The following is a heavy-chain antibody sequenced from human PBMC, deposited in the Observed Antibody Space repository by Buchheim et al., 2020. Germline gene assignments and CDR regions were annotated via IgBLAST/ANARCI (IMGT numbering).Heavy chain of an antibody. V-gene: IGHV3-33*01. CDR2: IWYDGSNK. Sequence: QVQLVESGGGVVQPGRSLRLSCAASGFTFSSYGMHWVRQAPGKGLEWVAVIWYDGSNKYYADSVKGRFTISRDNSKNTLYLQMNSLRAEDTAVYYCARDPTGTVYYYYMDVWGKGTT. J-gene: IGHJ6*03. D-gene: IGHD1-1*01. CDR3: ARDPTGTVYYYYMDV. CDR1: GFTFSSYG.